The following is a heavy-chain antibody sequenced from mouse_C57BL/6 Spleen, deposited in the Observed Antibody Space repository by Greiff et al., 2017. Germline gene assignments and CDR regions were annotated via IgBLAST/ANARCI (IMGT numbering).Heavy chain of an antibody. Sequence: QVQLQQPGAELVKPGASVKMSCKASGYTFTSYWITWVKQRPGQGLEWIGDIYPGSGSTNYNEKFKSKATLTVDTSSSTAYMQLSSLTSEDSAVYYCARSGYYYGSSPEGFDYWGQGTTLTVSS. V-gene: IGHV1-55*01. D-gene: IGHD1-1*01. CDR1: GYTFTSYW. CDR3: ARSGYYYGSSPEGFDY. CDR2: IYPGSGST. J-gene: IGHJ2*01.